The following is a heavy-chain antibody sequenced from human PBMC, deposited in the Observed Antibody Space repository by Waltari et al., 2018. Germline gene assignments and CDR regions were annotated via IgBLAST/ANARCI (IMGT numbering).Heavy chain of an antibody. CDR3: VTGPRDKWVGRYSGEFFHH. CDR1: GASMSSSHL. J-gene: IGHJ1*01. V-gene: IGHV4-4*02. Sequence: QVRMQESGPGLVNPSETLSLTCEISGASMSSSHLWSWLRQPPGQGLEWIGEIYYTGTTFYNPSLESRVTILLDKSKNQFSLHLDSVTAADTAVYYCVTGPRDKWVGRYSGEFFHHWGPGTLVTVSS. CDR2: IYYTGTT. D-gene: IGHD6-19*01.